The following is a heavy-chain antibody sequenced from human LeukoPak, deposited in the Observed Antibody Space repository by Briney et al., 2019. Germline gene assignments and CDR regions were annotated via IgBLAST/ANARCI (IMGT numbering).Heavy chain of an antibody. J-gene: IGHJ6*03. D-gene: IGHD3-10*01. V-gene: IGHV4-61*02. CDR3: ARERAHMVRGVTGYYYYYMDV. Sequence: PSETLSLTCTVSGGSISSGSYYWSWIRQPAGKGLEWIGRIYTSGSTNYNPSLKSRVTISVDTSKNQFSLKLSSVTAADTAVYYCARERAHMVRGVTGYYYYYMDVWGKGTTVTISS. CDR1: GGSISSGSYY. CDR2: IYTSGST.